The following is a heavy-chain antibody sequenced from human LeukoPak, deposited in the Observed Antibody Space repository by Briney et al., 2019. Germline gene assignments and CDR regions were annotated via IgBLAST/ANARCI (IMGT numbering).Heavy chain of an antibody. D-gene: IGHD3-16*01. CDR2: IYSGGST. V-gene: IGHV3-66*02. Sequence: GGSLRLSCAASGFTVSSNYMNWVRQAPGKGLEWVSIIYSGGSTYYADSVKGRFTISRDNSKNTLYLQMNSLRVEDTAVYYCARTDYSHFDSWGHRTLVTVSS. CDR3: ARTDYSHFDS. J-gene: IGHJ4*01. CDR1: GFTVSSNY.